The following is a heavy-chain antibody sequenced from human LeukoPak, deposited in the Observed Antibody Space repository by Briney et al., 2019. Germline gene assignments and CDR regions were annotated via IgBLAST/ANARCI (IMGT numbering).Heavy chain of an antibody. D-gene: IGHD3-10*01. Sequence: ASVKVSCKASGYTFTCYYMHWVRQAPGQGLEWMGWINPNSGGTNYAQKFQGRVTMTRDTSISTAYMELSRLRSDDTAVYYCARGGGLLWFGELLEYYFDYWGQGTLVTVSS. CDR3: ARGGGLLWFGELLEYYFDY. J-gene: IGHJ4*02. V-gene: IGHV1-2*02. CDR1: GYTFTCYY. CDR2: INPNSGGT.